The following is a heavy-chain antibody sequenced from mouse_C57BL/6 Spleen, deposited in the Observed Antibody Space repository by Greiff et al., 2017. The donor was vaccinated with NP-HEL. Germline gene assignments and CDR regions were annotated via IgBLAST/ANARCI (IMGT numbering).Heavy chain of an antibody. Sequence: VQLQQPGAELVKPGASVKMSCKASGYTFTSYWITWVKQRPGQGLEWIGDIYPGSGSTNYNEKFKSKATLTVDTSSSTAYMQLSSLTSEDSAVYYCARKLPRYWYFDVWGTGTTVTVSS. CDR3: ARKLPRYWYFDV. D-gene: IGHD2-1*01. CDR1: GYTFTSYW. J-gene: IGHJ1*03. CDR2: IYPGSGST. V-gene: IGHV1-55*01.